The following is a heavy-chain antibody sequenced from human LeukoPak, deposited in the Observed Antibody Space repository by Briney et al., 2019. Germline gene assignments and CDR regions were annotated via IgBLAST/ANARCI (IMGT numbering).Heavy chain of an antibody. CDR3: ARDGLAVAVDSYYFDY. V-gene: IGHV3-21*01. J-gene: IGHJ4*02. CDR2: ISSSSNYI. D-gene: IGHD6-19*01. CDR1: GFTFSSHS. Sequence: GGSLRLSCAASGFTFSSHSMTWVRQAPGKGLEWVSSISSSSNYIYYADSVKGRFTISRDNAKNSLYLQMNSLRAEDTAVYYCARDGLAVAVDSYYFDYWGQGTLVTVSS.